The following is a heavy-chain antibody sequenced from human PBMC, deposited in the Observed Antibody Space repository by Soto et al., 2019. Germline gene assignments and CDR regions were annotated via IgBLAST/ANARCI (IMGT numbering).Heavy chain of an antibody. D-gene: IGHD6-19*01. Sequence: QVQLQESGPGLVKPSETLSLTCTVSGGSISDYYWSWLRQPPGKGLEWIGYIYYSGDTNYNPSLKGRVTMSVDRSTNQVSLAMDPVTGADTAVYYCARDMWPPQSSGWGGFDYWGQGFLVTVSS. CDR2: IYYSGDT. V-gene: IGHV4-59*01. J-gene: IGHJ4*02. CDR1: GGSISDYY. CDR3: ARDMWPPQSSGWGGFDY.